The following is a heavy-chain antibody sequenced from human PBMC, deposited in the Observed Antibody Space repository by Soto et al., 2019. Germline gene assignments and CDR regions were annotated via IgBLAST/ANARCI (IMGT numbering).Heavy chain of an antibody. Sequence: ASVKVSCQASGYTFTGYYMHWVRPAPGQGLEWMGWINPNSGGTNYAQKFQGWVTMTRDTSISTAYMELSRLRSDDTAVYYCAREDKLPGYGMDVWGQGTTVTVSS. CDR1: GYTFTGYY. CDR2: INPNSGGT. V-gene: IGHV1-2*04. D-gene: IGHD3-10*01. CDR3: AREDKLPGYGMDV. J-gene: IGHJ6*02.